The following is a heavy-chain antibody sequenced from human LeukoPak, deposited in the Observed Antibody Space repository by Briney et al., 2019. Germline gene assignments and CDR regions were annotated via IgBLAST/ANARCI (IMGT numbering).Heavy chain of an antibody. CDR1: GGSISSGSYY. CDR2: IYTSGST. CDR3: ASGLGESAAGGHMKYYFDY. V-gene: IGHV4-61*02. Sequence: PSETLSLTCTVSGGSISSGSYYWSWIRQPAGKGLEWIGRIYTSGSTNYNPSLKSRVTISVDTSKNQFSLKLSSVTAADTAVYYCASGLGESAAGGHMKYYFDYWGQGTLVTVSS. D-gene: IGHD6-13*01. J-gene: IGHJ4*02.